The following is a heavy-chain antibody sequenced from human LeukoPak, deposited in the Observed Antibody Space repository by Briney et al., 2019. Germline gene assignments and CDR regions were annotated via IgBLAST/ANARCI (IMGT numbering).Heavy chain of an antibody. Sequence: ASVKVSCKASGYTFTNYGISWVRQAPGQGLEWMGWISIYNGNTDYAQKLRARDTMTTDTSTSPDHMQLRSLRSDDTAVYYCARITYDFWSGYYMPHDPWGQGSLVTVSS. CDR3: ARITYDFWSGYYMPHDP. J-gene: IGHJ5*02. V-gene: IGHV1-18*01. CDR1: GYTFTNYG. D-gene: IGHD3-3*01. CDR2: ISIYNGNT.